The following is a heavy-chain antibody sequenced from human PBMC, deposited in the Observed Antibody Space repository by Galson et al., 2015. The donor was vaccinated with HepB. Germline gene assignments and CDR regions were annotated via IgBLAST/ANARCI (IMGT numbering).Heavy chain of an antibody. Sequence: SLRLSCAASGFTFSSYTMSWVRQAPGKGLEWVSSFSGTGSGTHCADSVKGRFTISRDISKNTLYLQMNSLRAEDTAVYYCAKLLNYWGQGTLVTVSS. CDR3: AKLLNY. CDR1: GFTFSSYT. CDR2: FSGTGSGT. V-gene: IGHV3-23*01. J-gene: IGHJ4*02.